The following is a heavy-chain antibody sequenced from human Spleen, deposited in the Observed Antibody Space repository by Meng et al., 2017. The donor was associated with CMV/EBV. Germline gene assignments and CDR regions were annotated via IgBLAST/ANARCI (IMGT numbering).Heavy chain of an antibody. J-gene: IGHJ4*02. CDR2: IRFEGDFK. Sequence: GGSLRLSCVASGFNFSTYGMHWVRQAPGKGLEWVAFIRFEGDFKYYADSVKGRFTVSRDNSKNTLYLQMNSLRTEDTAVYYCAKDKRWEWLLPFDYWGQGTLVTVSS. CDR1: GFNFSTYG. V-gene: IGHV3-30*02. CDR3: AKDKRWEWLLPFDY. D-gene: IGHD3-3*01.